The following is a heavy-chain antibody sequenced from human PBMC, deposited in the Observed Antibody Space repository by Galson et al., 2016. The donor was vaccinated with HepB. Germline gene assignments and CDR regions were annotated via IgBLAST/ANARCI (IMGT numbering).Heavy chain of an antibody. D-gene: IGHD2-2*01. CDR3: ALVITDPLPFFDC. Sequence: PALVKPTQTLTLTCTFSGFSLSTSGVGVTWIRQPPGMALEWLALIYWDDDQLYSPSLKNRLTITKDTSKNHVVLTMTNMDPVDTATYYCALVITDPLPFFDCWGQGALVTISS. CDR2: IYWDDDQ. V-gene: IGHV2-5*02. J-gene: IGHJ4*02. CDR1: GFSLSTSGVG.